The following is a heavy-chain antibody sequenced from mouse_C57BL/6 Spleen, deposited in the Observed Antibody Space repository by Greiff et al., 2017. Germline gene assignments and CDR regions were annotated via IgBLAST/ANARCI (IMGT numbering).Heavy chain of an antibody. CDR3: ARTLYYYGSNHFDY. CDR1: GFSLTSYA. J-gene: IGHJ2*01. D-gene: IGHD1-1*01. Sequence: VHLVESGPGLVAPSQSLSITCTVSGFSLTSYAISWVRQPPGKGLEWLGVIWTGGGTNYNSALKSRLSISKDNSKSQVFLKMNSLQTDDTARYYCARTLYYYGSNHFDYWGQGTTLTVSS. V-gene: IGHV2-9-1*01. CDR2: IWTGGGT.